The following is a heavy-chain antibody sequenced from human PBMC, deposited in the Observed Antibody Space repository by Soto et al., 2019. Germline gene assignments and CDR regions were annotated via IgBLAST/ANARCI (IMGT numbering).Heavy chain of an antibody. CDR2: ISSSSSTI. Sequence: PGGSLRLSCAASGFTFSSYSMNWFRQAPGKGLEWVSYISSSSSTIYYADSVKGRFTISRDNAKNSLYLQMNSLRAEDTAVYYCAKYQWLRTGQAFDYWGQGTLVTVSS. J-gene: IGHJ4*02. D-gene: IGHD5-12*01. CDR3: AKYQWLRTGQAFDY. V-gene: IGHV3-48*01. CDR1: GFTFSSYS.